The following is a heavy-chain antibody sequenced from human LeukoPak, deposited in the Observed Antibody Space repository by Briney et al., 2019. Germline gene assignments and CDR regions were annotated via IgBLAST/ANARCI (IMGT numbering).Heavy chain of an antibody. Sequence: GASVKVSCKASGYTFTSYGISWVRQAPGQGLEWMGWISAYNGNTNYAQKLQGRVTMTTDTSTSTAYMELRSLRSDDTAVYYCARGPVVPAALSYHFDYWGQGTLVTVSS. CDR3: ARGPVVPAALSYHFDY. D-gene: IGHD2-2*01. V-gene: IGHV1-18*01. J-gene: IGHJ4*02. CDR1: GYTFTSYG. CDR2: ISAYNGNT.